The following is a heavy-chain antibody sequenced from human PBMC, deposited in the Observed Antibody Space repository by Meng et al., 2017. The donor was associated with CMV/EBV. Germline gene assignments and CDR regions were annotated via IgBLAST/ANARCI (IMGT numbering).Heavy chain of an antibody. CDR2: INWSSRNI. CDR1: GFTFDDYA. CDR3: ARDMGRGGRGVLFDY. D-gene: IGHD3-10*01. Sequence: SLKISCAASGFTFDDYAMHWVRQAPGKGLEWVSGINWSSRNIDYADSVRGRFTISRDNAKSSLYLEMNSLRPEDTALYYCARDMGRGGRGVLFDYWGQGTPVTVSS. V-gene: IGHV3-9*01. J-gene: IGHJ4*02.